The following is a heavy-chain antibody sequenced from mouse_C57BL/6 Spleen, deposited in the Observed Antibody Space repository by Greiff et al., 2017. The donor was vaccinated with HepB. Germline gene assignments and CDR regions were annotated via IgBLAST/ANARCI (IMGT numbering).Heavy chain of an antibody. D-gene: IGHD1-1*01. Sequence: VQVVESGGGLVQPGGSMKLSCVASGFTFSNYWMIWVRQSPEKGLEWVAQIRLKSDNYATNYAESVKGRFTISRDDSKSSVYLQMNNLRAEDTGMYYCTGKLRGYEYWGQGTLVTVSA. J-gene: IGHJ3*01. V-gene: IGHV6-3*01. CDR1: GFTFSNYW. CDR2: IRLKSDNYAT. CDR3: TGKLRGYEY.